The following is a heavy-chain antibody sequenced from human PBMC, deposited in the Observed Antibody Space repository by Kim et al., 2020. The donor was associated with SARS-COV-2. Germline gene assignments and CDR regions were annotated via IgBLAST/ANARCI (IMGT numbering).Heavy chain of an antibody. CDR3: AKDRRYYFGSGGDD. J-gene: IGHJ4*02. V-gene: IGHV3-30*18. Sequence: GGSLRLSCAASGFTFSRQGMHWVRQAPGKGLEWVAAISNDGSNKYYGDSVTGRFTISRDNSKDILYLQMNSLRDEDTAVYYCAKDRRYYFGSGGDDWGQG. CDR1: GFTFSRQG. D-gene: IGHD3-10*01. CDR2: ISNDGSNK.